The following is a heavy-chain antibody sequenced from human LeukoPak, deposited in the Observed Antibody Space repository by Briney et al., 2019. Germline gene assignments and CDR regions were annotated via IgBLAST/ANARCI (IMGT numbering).Heavy chain of an antibody. CDR3: ARGVHVELLWFGELYY. D-gene: IGHD3-10*01. Sequence: GASVKVSCKASGYTFTGYYIHWVRQAPGQGLEWMGWINAGNGNTKYSQKFQGRVTITRDTSASTAYMELSSLRSEDTAVYYCARGVHVELLWFGELYYWGQGTLVTVSS. J-gene: IGHJ4*02. V-gene: IGHV1-3*01. CDR1: GYTFTGYY. CDR2: INAGNGNT.